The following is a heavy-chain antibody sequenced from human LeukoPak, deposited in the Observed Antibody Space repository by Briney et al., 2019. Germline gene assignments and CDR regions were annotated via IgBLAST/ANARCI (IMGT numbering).Heavy chain of an antibody. CDR1: GGTFSSYA. V-gene: IGHV1-69*04. CDR2: IIPILGIA. Sequence: SVKVSCKASGGTFSSYAISWVRQAPGQGLEWMGRIIPILGIANYAQKFQGRVTITADKSTSTAYMELSSLRSEDTAVYYCARAPYDFWSGYYVEHYYYGMDVWGQGTTVTVSS. D-gene: IGHD3-3*01. CDR3: ARAPYDFWSGYYVEHYYYGMDV. J-gene: IGHJ6*02.